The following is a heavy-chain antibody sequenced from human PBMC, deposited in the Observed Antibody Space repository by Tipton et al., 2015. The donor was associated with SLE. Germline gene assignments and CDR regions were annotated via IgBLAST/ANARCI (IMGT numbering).Heavy chain of an antibody. CDR1: GYIFTNYY. CDR2: INPSGDGR. D-gene: IGHD5-12*01. CDR3: ARGLKWPWPFDF. J-gene: IGHJ3*01. Sequence: QVQLVQSGAEVRKPGASVRVSCEASGYIFTNYYIHWVRQAPGQGLEWMGVINPSGDGRRYAERFQGRVTVTSDTSTSTVYMDFSGLRSEDTAVYYCARGLKWPWPFDFWGQGTKVTVSS. V-gene: IGHV1-46*01.